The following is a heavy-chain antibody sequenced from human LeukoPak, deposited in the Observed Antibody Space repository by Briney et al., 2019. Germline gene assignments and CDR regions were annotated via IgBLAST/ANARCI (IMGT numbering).Heavy chain of an antibody. V-gene: IGHV1-69*13. CDR1: GGTFSSYA. J-gene: IGHJ4*02. D-gene: IGHD5-24*01. CDR3: CRDGYNTGDY. CDR2: IIPIFGTA. Sequence: GASVKVSCKASGGTFSSYAISWVRQAPGQGLEWMGGIIPIFGTANYAQKFQGRVTITADESTSTAYMELSSLRSEDTAVYNCCRDGYNTGDYWGQGTLVTVSS.